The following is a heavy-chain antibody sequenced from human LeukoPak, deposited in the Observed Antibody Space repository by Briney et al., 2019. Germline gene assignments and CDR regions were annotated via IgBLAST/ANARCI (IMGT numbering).Heavy chain of an antibody. Sequence: PGRSLRLSWAASGFTFSSYAMHWVRQAPGKGLEWVAVISYDGSNKYYADSVKGRFTISRDNSKNALYLQMNSLRAEDTAVYYCARDLPPVPAAISNYYYYYGMDVWGQGTTVTVSS. CDR1: GFTFSSYA. J-gene: IGHJ6*02. V-gene: IGHV3-30-3*01. D-gene: IGHD2-2*01. CDR3: ARDLPPVPAAISNYYYYYGMDV. CDR2: ISYDGSNK.